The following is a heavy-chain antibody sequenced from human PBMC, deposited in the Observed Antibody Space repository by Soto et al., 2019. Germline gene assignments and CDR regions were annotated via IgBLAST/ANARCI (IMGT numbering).Heavy chain of an antibody. Sequence: QVQLLQSGAEVKKPGASVKVSCKASGYTFTNYGITWVRQAPGQGLEWMGWISAYNGDTHYTQRLQGRVTMTIDTSTSTAYMELRGLRSDDTAVYYCARGRQLGGYFYSDMDVWGKGTTVTVSS. CDR3: ARGRQLGGYFYSDMDV. J-gene: IGHJ6*03. V-gene: IGHV1-18*01. CDR1: GYTFTNYG. D-gene: IGHD6-6*01. CDR2: ISAYNGDT.